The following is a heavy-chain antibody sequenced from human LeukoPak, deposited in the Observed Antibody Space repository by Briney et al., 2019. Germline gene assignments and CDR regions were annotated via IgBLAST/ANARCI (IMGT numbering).Heavy chain of an antibody. J-gene: IGHJ4*02. CDR1: GFTFSSYE. CDR2: ISSSGSTI. V-gene: IGHV3-48*03. Sequence: GGSLRLSCAASGFTFSSYEMNWVRQAPGKGLEWVSYISSSGSTIYYADSVKGRFTISRDNAKNSLYLQMNGLRAEDTAVYYCARGSKDYDFWSKDDYWGQGTLVTVSS. CDR3: ARGSKDYDFWSKDDY. D-gene: IGHD3-3*01.